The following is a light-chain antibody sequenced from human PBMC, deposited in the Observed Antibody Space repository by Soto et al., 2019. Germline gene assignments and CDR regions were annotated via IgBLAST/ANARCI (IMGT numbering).Light chain of an antibody. Sequence: QSALTQPASVSGSPGQSITISCTGTSSDVGGYYYVSWYQHHPGKAPKLMIYDVSSRPSGVSDRFSGSKSGNTASLTISGLQAEDEAYYYCSSYTSSSTLGFGGGTKLTVL. V-gene: IGLV2-14*03. J-gene: IGLJ2*01. CDR3: SSYTSSSTLG. CDR1: SSDVGGYYY. CDR2: DVS.